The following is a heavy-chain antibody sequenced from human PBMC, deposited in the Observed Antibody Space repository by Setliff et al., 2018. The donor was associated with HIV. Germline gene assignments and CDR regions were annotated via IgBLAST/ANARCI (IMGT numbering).Heavy chain of an antibody. CDR1: GGTLSSYA. Sequence: SVKVSCKASGGTLSSYAISWVRQAPGQGLEWMGGIIPIFGTSNFAQKFQGRVTITADESTGTAYMELSRLTSDDTATYYCARVPSGAAGLVRAGFYFWGQGTLVTVSS. CDR2: IIPIFGTS. V-gene: IGHV1-69*13. CDR3: ARVPSGAAGLVRAGFYF. J-gene: IGHJ4*01. D-gene: IGHD6-25*01.